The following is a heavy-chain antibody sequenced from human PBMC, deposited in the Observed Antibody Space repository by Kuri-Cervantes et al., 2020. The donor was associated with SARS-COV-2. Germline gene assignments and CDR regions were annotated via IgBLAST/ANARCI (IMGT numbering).Heavy chain of an antibody. D-gene: IGHD1-26*01. Sequence: GESLKISCAASGFAFRSYGMHWVRQAPGKGLEWVAVTSFDENNKRYADSVKGRFSISRGNSKNTLYLQMNSLKVEDTAVYYCAKDLWEWERFYFYGMDVWGQGTTVTVSS. CDR3: AKDLWEWERFYFYGMDV. CDR1: GFAFRSYG. CDR2: TSFDENNK. J-gene: IGHJ6*02. V-gene: IGHV3-30*18.